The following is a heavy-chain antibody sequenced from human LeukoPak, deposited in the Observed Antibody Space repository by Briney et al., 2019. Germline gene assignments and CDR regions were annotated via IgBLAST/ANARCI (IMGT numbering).Heavy chain of an antibody. D-gene: IGHD6-25*01. CDR1: GFTFSSYA. J-gene: IGHJ4*02. V-gene: IGHV3-23*01. CDR2: ISGSGYST. CDR3: AKVLGMYGSSGYAWYSDY. Sequence: PGGSLRLSCTASGFTFSSYAMSWVRQAPGKGLEWVSIISGSGYSTYYADSVKGRFTISRDNSKNTLYLQMNSLRAEDTAVYYCAKVLGMYGSSGYAWYSDYWGQGTLVTVSS.